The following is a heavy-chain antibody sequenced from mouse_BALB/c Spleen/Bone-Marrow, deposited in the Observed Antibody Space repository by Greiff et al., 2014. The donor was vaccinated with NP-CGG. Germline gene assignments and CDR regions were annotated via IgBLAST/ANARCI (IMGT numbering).Heavy chain of an antibody. Sequence: VQLQQPGPELVKPGASVKISCKASGYTFTDFNMHWVKQSHGKSPEWIGFISPYIGGTGYNQKFKSKATLTVDCSSSTAYMELRSLTSEDSAVYYCARGRRYDGPYFDYWGQGTTLTVSS. D-gene: IGHD2-14*01. J-gene: IGHJ2*01. V-gene: IGHV1S29*02. CDR1: GYTFTDFN. CDR2: ISPYIGGT. CDR3: ARGRRYDGPYFDY.